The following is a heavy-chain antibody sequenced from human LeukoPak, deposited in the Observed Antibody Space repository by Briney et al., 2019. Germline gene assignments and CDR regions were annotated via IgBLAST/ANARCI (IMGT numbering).Heavy chain of an antibody. D-gene: IGHD5-24*01. V-gene: IGHV3-33*08. CDR3: ARDRMALFDC. J-gene: IGHJ4*02. CDR1: GFTFSSYA. CDR2: IWYDGSNK. Sequence: PGGSLRLSCAASGFTFSSYAMSWVRQAPGKGLEWVAVIWYDGSNKYYTDSVKGRFTISRDNSKNTLDLQMNSLRAEDTAVYYCARDRMALFDCWGQGTLVTVSS.